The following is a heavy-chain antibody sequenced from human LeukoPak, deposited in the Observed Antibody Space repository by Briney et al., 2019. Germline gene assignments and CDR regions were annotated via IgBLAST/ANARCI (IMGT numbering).Heavy chain of an antibody. CDR2: TYYRSTWYN. CDR3: ARRLTQYDCFDP. CDR1: GDSVSSNSVT. Sequence: SQTLSLTCAISGDSVSSNSVTWNWIRQSPSRGLEWLGRTYYRSTWYNDYAVSVRGRITVNLDTSKNQSSLHLNSVTPEDTAVYYCARRLTQYDCFDPWGQGILVTVSS. V-gene: IGHV6-1*01. D-gene: IGHD2-2*01. J-gene: IGHJ5*02.